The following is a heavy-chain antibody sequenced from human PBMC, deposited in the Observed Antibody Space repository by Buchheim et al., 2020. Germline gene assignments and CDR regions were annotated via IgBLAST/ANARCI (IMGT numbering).Heavy chain of an antibody. D-gene: IGHD3-10*01. J-gene: IGHJ4*02. CDR2: IKSKIDGGST. V-gene: IGHV3-15*01. CDR3: TTGSS. Sequence: EVQLVESGGGLVQPGGSLRLSCAAPAFTFSNAWMSWVRQVPGKGLEWVGRIKSKIDGGSTDYAAPVQVRFTISRDDSNNTLYLQMNSLKSEDTAVYHCTTGSSWGQGTL. CDR1: AFTFSNAW.